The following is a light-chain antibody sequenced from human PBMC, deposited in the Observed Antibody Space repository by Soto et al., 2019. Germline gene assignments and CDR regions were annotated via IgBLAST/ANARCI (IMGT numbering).Light chain of an antibody. Sequence: QSVLTQPPSVSGAPGPRVTNTCTGSSSNIGAGYDVHWYQQLPGTAPKLLIYRNTNRPSGVPDRFSGSKSGTSASLAITGLQAEDEADYYCQSCDSSLSGSGVFGTGTKVTVL. CDR1: SSNIGAGYD. V-gene: IGLV1-40*01. J-gene: IGLJ1*01. CDR3: QSCDSSLSGSGV. CDR2: RNT.